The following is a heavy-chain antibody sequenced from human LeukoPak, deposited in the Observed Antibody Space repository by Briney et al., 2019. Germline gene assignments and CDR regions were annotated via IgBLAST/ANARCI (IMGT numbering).Heavy chain of an antibody. D-gene: IGHD3-22*01. CDR3: ATQEGDSSGYYGQFDY. CDR2: ISSSGGST. Sequence: GGYLRLSCAASGFTFSSYAMSWVRQAPGKGLEWVSAISSSGGSTYYADSVKGRFSISRDNSKNTLYLQINSLRAEDTAVYYCATQEGDSSGYYGQFDYWGQGTLVTVSS. V-gene: IGHV3-23*01. J-gene: IGHJ4*02. CDR1: GFTFSSYA.